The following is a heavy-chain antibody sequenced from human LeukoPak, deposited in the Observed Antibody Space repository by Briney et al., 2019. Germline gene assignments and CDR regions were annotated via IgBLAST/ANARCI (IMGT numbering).Heavy chain of an antibody. J-gene: IGHJ3*02. D-gene: IGHD3-22*01. CDR2: IYSGGST. V-gene: IGHV3-23*03. Sequence: GGSLRLSCAASGFTFSSYGMSWVRQAPGKGLEWVSVIYSGGSTYYADSVKGRFTISRDNSKNTLYLQMNSLRAEDTAVYYCAKSYYDSEDAFEIWGQGTMVTVSS. CDR3: AKSYYDSEDAFEI. CDR1: GFTFSSYG.